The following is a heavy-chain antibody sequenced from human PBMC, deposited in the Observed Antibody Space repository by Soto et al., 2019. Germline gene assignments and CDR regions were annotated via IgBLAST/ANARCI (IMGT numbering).Heavy chain of an antibody. V-gene: IGHV3-48*01. CDR3: ARGAYYYDSSGLSY. Sequence: GGSMRLSCAASGYTFSSYSMNWVRQAPGKGLEWVSYISSSSSTIYYADSVKGRFTISRDNAKNSLYLQMNSLRAEDTAVYYCARGAYYYDSSGLSYWGQGTLVTVSS. CDR2: ISSSSSTI. CDR1: GYTFSSYS. D-gene: IGHD3-22*01. J-gene: IGHJ4*02.